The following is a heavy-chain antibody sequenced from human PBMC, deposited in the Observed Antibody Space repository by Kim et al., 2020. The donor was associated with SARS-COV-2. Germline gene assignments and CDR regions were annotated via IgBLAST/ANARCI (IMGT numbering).Heavy chain of an antibody. CDR2: IYYSGST. V-gene: IGHV4-39*01. J-gene: IGHJ4*02. D-gene: IGHD3-22*01. CDR3: ASNLYDSSGYYKDFDY. Sequence: SETLSLTCTVSGGSISSSSYYWGWIRQPPGKGLEWIGSIYYSGSTYYNPSLKSRVTISVDTSKNQFSLKLSSVTAADTAVYYCASNLYDSSGYYKDFDYWGQGTLVTVSS. CDR1: GGSISSSSYY.